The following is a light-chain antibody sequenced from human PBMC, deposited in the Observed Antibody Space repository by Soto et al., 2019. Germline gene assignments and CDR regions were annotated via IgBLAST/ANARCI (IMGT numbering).Light chain of an antibody. CDR3: CSYAGSSPYV. J-gene: IGLJ1*01. CDR1: SSDVGSYNL. CDR2: EVS. V-gene: IGLV2-23*02. Sequence: QSALTQPASVSGSPGQSITISCTGTSSDVGSYNLVSWYQQHPGKAPKLMIYEVSKRPSGVSNRFSGSKSGNTASLTISGLQAEDAADYYCCSYAGSSPYVFGTGTKLTGL.